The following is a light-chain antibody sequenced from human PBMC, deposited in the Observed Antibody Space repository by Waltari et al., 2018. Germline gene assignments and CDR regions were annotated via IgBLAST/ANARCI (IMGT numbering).Light chain of an antibody. CDR3: SSYTSSSTVV. Sequence: QSALTQPASVTGSPGQSVTISCTGTSSDIGVYNFVSWYQQHPGKAPKLMIYAVTNRPSGVSDRCAASKSGNTASLTISGLQAEDEGDYYCSSYTSSSTVVFGGGTKLTVL. J-gene: IGLJ2*01. CDR2: AVT. CDR1: SSDIGVYNF. V-gene: IGLV2-14*03.